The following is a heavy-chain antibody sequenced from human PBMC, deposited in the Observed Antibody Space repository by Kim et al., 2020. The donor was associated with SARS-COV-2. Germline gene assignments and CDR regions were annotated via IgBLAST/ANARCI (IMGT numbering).Heavy chain of an antibody. CDR2: K. J-gene: IGHJ4*02. CDR3: AKDDLGSIDH. V-gene: IGHV3-30*02. Sequence: KAEAQSVEGRFTISRDNSMTTLYLQMNSRKAEDTGIYYCAKDDLGSIDHWGQGTLVAVSS. D-gene: IGHD3-16*01.